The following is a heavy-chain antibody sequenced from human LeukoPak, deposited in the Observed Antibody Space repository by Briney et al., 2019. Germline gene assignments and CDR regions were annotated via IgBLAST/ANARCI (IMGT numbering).Heavy chain of an antibody. J-gene: IGHJ4*02. CDR2: INPHSGGT. CDR3: ARDVGEYCSSINCYASHY. V-gene: IGHV1-2*02. CDR1: EYTFIGYY. D-gene: IGHD2-2*01. Sequence: ASVKVSCKDSEYTFIGYYIHWVRQAPGQGLEWMGWINPHSGGTNYAQKFQGGVTMTRDMSTTTAYMELSSLRSDDTAVYYCARDVGEYCSSINCYASHYWGQGTLVTVSS.